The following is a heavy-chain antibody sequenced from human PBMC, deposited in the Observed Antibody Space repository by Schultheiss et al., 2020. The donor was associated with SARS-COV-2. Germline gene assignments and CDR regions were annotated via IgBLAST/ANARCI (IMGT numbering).Heavy chain of an antibody. CDR1: GYTFTSYG. D-gene: IGHD3-3*01. CDR2: ISAYNGNT. CDR3: ARWNTAITIFGVVTRYGMDG. J-gene: IGHJ6*02. Sequence: ASVKVSCKASGYTFTSYGISWVRQAPGQGLEWMGWISAYNGNTNYAQKLQGRVTMTTDTSTSTAYMELRSLRSDDTAVYYCARWNTAITIFGVVTRYGMDGWGQGTTVTVSS. V-gene: IGHV1-18*01.